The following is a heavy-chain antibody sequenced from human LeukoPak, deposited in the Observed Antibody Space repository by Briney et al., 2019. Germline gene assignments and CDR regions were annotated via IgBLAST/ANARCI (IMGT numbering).Heavy chain of an antibody. D-gene: IGHD3-3*01. CDR3: ARVKLVWSGYRVHFFEAFDY. J-gene: IGHJ4*02. CDR1: GGSISSGGYS. Sequence: PSETLSLTCAVSGGSISSGGYSWSWIRQHPGKGLEWIGYIYYSGSTYYNPSLKSRVTISVDTSKNQFSLKLSSVTAADTAVYYCARVKLVWSGYRVHFFEAFDYWGQGTLVTVSS. V-gene: IGHV4-31*11. CDR2: IYYSGST.